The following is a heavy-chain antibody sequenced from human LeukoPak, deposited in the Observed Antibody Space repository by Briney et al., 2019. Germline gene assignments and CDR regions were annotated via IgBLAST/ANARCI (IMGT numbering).Heavy chain of an antibody. CDR1: GGSISSGSYY. D-gene: IGHD1-1*01. J-gene: IGHJ5*02. CDR2: IYTSGST. V-gene: IGHV4-61*02. CDR3: ARGGWTSIWT. Sequence: SQTLSLTCTVSGGSISSGSYYWSWIRQPAGKGLEWIGRIYTSGSTNYNPSLKSRVTISVDTSKNQFSLQLNSVSPEDTAVYYCARGGWTSIWTWGQGTLVTVSS.